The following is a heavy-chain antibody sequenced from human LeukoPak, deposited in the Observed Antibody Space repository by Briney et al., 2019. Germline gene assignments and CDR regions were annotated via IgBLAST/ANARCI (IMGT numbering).Heavy chain of an antibody. J-gene: IGHJ5*02. Sequence: KPSETLSLTCTVSGGSISSSSYYWGWIRQPPGKGLEWIGSIYYSGSTYYNPSLKSRVTISVDTSKNQFSLKLSSVTAADTAVYYCARENENWFDPWGQGTLVTVSS. CDR2: IYYSGST. V-gene: IGHV4-39*07. CDR3: ARENENWFDP. CDR1: GGSISSSSYY. D-gene: IGHD1-1*01.